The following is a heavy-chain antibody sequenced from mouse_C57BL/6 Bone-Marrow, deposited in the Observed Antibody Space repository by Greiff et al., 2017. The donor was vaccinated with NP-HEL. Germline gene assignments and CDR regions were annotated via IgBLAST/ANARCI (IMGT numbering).Heavy chain of an antibody. Sequence: EVKLQESGEGLVKPGGSLKLSCAASGFTFSSYAMSWVRQTPEKRLEWVAYISSGGDYIYYADTVKGRFTISRDNARNTLYLQMSSLKSEDTAMYYCTRDNEGSDWYFDVWGTGTTVTVSS. CDR2: ISSGGDYI. CDR3: TRDNEGSDWYFDV. CDR1: GFTFSSYA. J-gene: IGHJ1*03. V-gene: IGHV5-9-1*02.